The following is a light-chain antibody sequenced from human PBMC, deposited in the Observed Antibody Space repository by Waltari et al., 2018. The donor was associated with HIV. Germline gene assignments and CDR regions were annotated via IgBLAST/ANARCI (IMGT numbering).Light chain of an antibody. CDR2: DNN. CDR1: RSNIGAGFD. V-gene: IGLV1-40*01. CDR3: QSYDMSQSGSLV. J-gene: IGLJ2*01. Sequence: QSVLPQPPSVSGAPGPRVTIACTGTRSNIGAGFDVHWSQQIPGNAPKLLIYDNNIRPSGVPDRFSGSKSGTSASLAITGLQSEDEADYYCQSYDMSQSGSLVFGGGTKLTVL.